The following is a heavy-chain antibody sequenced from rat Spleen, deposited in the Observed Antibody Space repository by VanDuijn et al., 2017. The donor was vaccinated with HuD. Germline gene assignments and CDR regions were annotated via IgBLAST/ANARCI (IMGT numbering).Heavy chain of an antibody. CDR3: ARGAGYVLDA. D-gene: IGHD1-4*01. J-gene: IGHJ4*01. Sequence: EVQLQESGPGLVKPSQSLSLTCSVTGYSITRSYRWNWIRKFPGNKMEWMGFITYSGTTTYNPSLKSRISITLDTSKNQFFLQLNSVTTEDTATYYCARGAGYVLDAWGQGASVTVSS. CDR1: GYSITRSY. V-gene: IGHV3-1*01. CDR2: ITYSGTT.